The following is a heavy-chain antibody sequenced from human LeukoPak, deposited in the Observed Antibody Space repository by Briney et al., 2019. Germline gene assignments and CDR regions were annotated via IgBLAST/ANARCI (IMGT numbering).Heavy chain of an antibody. CDR1: GFTFSSYV. Sequence: GGSLRLSCAASGFTFSSYVMSWVRQAPGKGLEWVSIISGIDGTTYYPDSVKGRFTISRDNSKNTLYLQMNSLRAEDTAVYYCAKLYCSSSSCSRGGYFDYWGRGTLVTVSS. J-gene: IGHJ4*02. D-gene: IGHD2-2*01. CDR2: ISGIDGTT. V-gene: IGHV3-23*01. CDR3: AKLYCSSSSCSRGGYFDY.